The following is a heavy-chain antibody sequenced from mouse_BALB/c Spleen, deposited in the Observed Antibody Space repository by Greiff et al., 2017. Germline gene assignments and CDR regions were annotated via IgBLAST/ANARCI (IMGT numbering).Heavy chain of an antibody. CDR3: ARITTVVATNY. Sequence: QVHVKQSGAELAKPGASVKMSCKASGYTFTSYWMHWVKQRPGQGLEWIGYINPSTGYTEYNQKFKDKATLTADKSSSTAYMQLSSLTSEDSAVYYCARITTVVATNYWGQGTTLTVSS. CDR2: INPSTGYT. J-gene: IGHJ2*01. D-gene: IGHD1-1*01. V-gene: IGHV1-7*01. CDR1: GYTFTSYW.